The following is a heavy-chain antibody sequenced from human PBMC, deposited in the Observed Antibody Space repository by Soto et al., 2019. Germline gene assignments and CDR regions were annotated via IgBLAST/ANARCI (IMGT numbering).Heavy chain of an antibody. Sequence: QVQLVESGGGVVQPERSLRLSCAASGFTFSNYGMHWVRQAPGKGLEWVAVISYDGTNKYYADSVKGRFTISRDNSKNTLYLQMNSLRADDTAIYYCAKISRTCYDFWSGFTYFDYWGQGTLVTVSS. D-gene: IGHD3-3*01. CDR2: ISYDGTNK. J-gene: IGHJ4*02. CDR1: GFTFSNYG. CDR3: AKISRTCYDFWSGFTYFDY. V-gene: IGHV3-30*18.